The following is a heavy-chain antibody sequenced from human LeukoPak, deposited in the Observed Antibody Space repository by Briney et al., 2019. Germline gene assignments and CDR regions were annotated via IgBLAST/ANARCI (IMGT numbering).Heavy chain of an antibody. D-gene: IGHD1-1*01. CDR2: VYYSGST. Sequence: ASETLSLTCAVYGGSFSSYYWSWIRQPPGKGLEWIGYVYYSGSTNYNPSLRSRVTISVDTSKNQFSLKLGSVTAADTAVYYCAKYIRDSGTYNFDYWGQGTLVTVSS. CDR3: AKYIRDSGTYNFDY. J-gene: IGHJ4*02. CDR1: GGSFSSYY. V-gene: IGHV4-59*01.